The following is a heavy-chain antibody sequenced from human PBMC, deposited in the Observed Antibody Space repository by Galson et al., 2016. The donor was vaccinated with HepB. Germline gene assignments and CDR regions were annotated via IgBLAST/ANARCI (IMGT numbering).Heavy chain of an antibody. D-gene: IGHD4-11*01. CDR2: IFPVFGTT. CDR3: AAMTTLTGGFDF. J-gene: IGHJ4*02. Sequence: SVKVSCKASGGTFNSHGFSWVRQAPGQGLEYMGQIFPVFGTTNYPQKFQGRVTLTADESTRPASLERSSLRSKDTAVYYCAAMTTLTGGFDFGGQGTLVIVSS. CDR1: GGTFNSHG. V-gene: IGHV1-69*13.